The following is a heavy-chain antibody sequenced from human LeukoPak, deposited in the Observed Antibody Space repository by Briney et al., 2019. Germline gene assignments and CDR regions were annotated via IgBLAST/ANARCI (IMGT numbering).Heavy chain of an antibody. Sequence: GGSLRLSCAASGFTFSSYEMNWVRQAPGKGLEWVSYISRSASTIYYADSVKGRFTISRDNAKNSLYLQMDSLRAEDTAVYYCAKDFSLGYCSGGSCYSPHYWGQGTLVTVSS. CDR2: ISRSASTI. CDR1: GFTFSSYE. V-gene: IGHV3-48*03. CDR3: AKDFSLGYCSGGSCYSPHY. J-gene: IGHJ4*02. D-gene: IGHD2-15*01.